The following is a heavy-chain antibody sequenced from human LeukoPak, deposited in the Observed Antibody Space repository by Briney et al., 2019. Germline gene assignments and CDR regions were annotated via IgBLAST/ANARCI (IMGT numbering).Heavy chain of an antibody. CDR2: ISSSSSYI. J-gene: IGHJ5*02. Sequence: GGSLRPSCAASGCTFSSYSMNWVRQAPGKGLEWVSSISSSSSYIYYADSVKGRFTISRDNAKNSLYLQMNSLRAKGTAVYYCARDSTGYGYEEWSWGQGTLVTVSS. CDR1: GCTFSSYS. D-gene: IGHD5-18*01. V-gene: IGHV3-21*01. CDR3: ARDSTGYGYEEWS.